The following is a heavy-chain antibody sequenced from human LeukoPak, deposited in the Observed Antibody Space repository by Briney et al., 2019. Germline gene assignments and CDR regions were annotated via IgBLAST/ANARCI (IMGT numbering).Heavy chain of an antibody. CDR2: ISSSGSNI. Sequence: GGSLRLSCAASGFSFSDYYMSWIRQAPGKGLEWISYISSSGSNIYADSVKGRFTISRDNSRNTLFLQMKSLRTEDTALYYCATLTPPYNWNDLEFDYWGHGTLVTVSS. CDR1: GFSFSDYY. CDR3: ATLTPPYNWNDLEFDY. J-gene: IGHJ4*01. D-gene: IGHD1-1*01. V-gene: IGHV3-11*04.